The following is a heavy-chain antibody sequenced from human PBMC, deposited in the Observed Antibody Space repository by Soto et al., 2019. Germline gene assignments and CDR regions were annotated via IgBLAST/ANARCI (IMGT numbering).Heavy chain of an antibody. CDR3: AKDSPYYYDSSGYYDY. CDR1: GFTFSSYA. D-gene: IGHD3-22*01. V-gene: IGHV3-23*01. CDR2: ISGSGGST. J-gene: IGHJ4*02. Sequence: SLRLSCAASGFTFSSYAMSWVRQAPGKGLEWVSVISGSGGSTYYADSVKGRFTISRDNSKNTLYLQMNSLRAEDTAVYYCAKDSPYYYDSSGYYDYWGQGTLVTVSS.